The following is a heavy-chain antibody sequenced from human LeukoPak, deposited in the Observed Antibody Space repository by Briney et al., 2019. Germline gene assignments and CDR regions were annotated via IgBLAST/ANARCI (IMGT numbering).Heavy chain of an antibody. CDR3: ARGGASSLPFDY. V-gene: IGHV4-59*11. CDR1: GASISSHD. D-gene: IGHD1-26*01. Sequence: SETLSLTCTVSGASISSHDWSWIRQPPGKGLEWIGFIFYTGSTNYSPSLKSRVTISVDTSKKQFSLNLSSVTAADTAVYYCARGGASSLPFDYWGQGTLVTVSS. J-gene: IGHJ4*02. CDR2: IFYTGST.